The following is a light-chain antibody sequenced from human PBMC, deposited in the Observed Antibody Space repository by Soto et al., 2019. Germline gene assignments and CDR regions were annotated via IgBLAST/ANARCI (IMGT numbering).Light chain of an antibody. CDR1: QSVSSY. CDR3: QQRSNLWLT. J-gene: IGKJ4*01. Sequence: EIVLTQSPATGSLSPGERATFSCRASQSVSSYLAWYQQKPGQAPRLLIYDASNRATGIPARFSGSGSGTDFTLTISSLEPEDFAFYYCQQRSNLWLTFGGGTKVEIK. V-gene: IGKV3-11*01. CDR2: DAS.